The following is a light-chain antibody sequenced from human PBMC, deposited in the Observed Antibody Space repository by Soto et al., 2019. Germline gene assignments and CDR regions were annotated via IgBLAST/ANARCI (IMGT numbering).Light chain of an antibody. CDR3: QQYNNWWT. J-gene: IGKJ1*01. CDR2: GAS. Sequence: EIVMTQSPATLSVSPGERATLSCRASQSVSSYLAWYQQKPGQAPRLLIYGASTRATGIPARFTGSGSGTEFTLTISSLQSEDFAVYYCQQYNNWWTFGQGTKVEIK. V-gene: IGKV3-15*01. CDR1: QSVSSY.